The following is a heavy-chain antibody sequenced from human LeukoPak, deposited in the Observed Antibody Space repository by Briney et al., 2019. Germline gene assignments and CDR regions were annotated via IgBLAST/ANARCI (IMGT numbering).Heavy chain of an antibody. Sequence: PGGSLRLSCAASGFTVSSNDMSWVRQAPGKGLEWVSVIYSGGSTYYTDSVKDGFTISRDNSKNTLFLQMNSLRAEDTAVYYCXRGRGVAGAFDIWGQGTMVIVSS. D-gene: IGHD5-24*01. J-gene: IGHJ3*02. CDR3: XRGRGVAGAFDI. CDR1: GFTVSSND. CDR2: IYSGGST. V-gene: IGHV3-53*01.